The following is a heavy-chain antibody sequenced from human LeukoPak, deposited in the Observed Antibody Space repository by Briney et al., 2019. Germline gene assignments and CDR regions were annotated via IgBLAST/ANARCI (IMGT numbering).Heavy chain of an antibody. CDR1: GGSISSSSYY. V-gene: IGHV4-39*07. CDR2: IYYSGST. Sequence: SETLSLTCTVSGGSISSSSYYWGWIRQPPGKGLEWIGSIYYSGSTYYNPSLKSRLTISVDTSKNQFSLKLRSVTAADTAVYYCARGRHDITMIVVVMTSVSYYLDVWGKGTTVTVS. D-gene: IGHD3-22*01. CDR3: ARGRHDITMIVVVMTSVSYYLDV. J-gene: IGHJ6*03.